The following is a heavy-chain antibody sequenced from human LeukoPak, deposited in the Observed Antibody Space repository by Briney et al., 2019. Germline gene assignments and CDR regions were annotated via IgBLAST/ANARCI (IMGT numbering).Heavy chain of an antibody. CDR2: VNYSGST. D-gene: IGHD4-23*01. CDR1: GGSISSYY. Sequence: SETLSLTCTVSGGSISSYYWSWIRQPPGKRLEWIGFVNYSGSTNYKSSLKSRATISVETSKNQFSLKLSSVTAADTAVYYCARVASRTTVVIPYAFDIWGQGTMVTVSS. CDR3: ARVASRTTVVIPYAFDI. V-gene: IGHV4-59*01. J-gene: IGHJ3*02.